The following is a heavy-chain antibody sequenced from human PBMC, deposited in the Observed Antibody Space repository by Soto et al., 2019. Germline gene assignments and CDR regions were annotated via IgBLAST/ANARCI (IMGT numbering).Heavy chain of an antibody. D-gene: IGHD3-22*01. CDR1: GFTFDDYA. V-gene: IGHV3-9*01. J-gene: IGHJ4*02. CDR3: AKDASPALYYYDSSGYPY. CDR2: ISWNSGSI. Sequence: GGSLRLSCAASGFTFDDYAMHWVRQAPGKGLEWVSGISWNSGSIGYADSVKGRFTISRDNAKNSLYLQMNSLRAEDTALYYCAKDASPALYYYDSSGYPYWGQGTLVIVGS.